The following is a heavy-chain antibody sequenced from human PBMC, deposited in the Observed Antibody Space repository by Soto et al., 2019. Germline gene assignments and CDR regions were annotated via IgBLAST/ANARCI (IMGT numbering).Heavy chain of an antibody. Sequence: SETLSLTCTVSSAPVSSTTYTWGWIRQPPGKGLEWVASVYYGGRSYYNPSLNSRVTISVDTSKNQFSLKMTSVTAADTAVYYCARLNGYCISTSYYPRWYYYGLDVWGQGTTVTVS. CDR3: ARLNGYCISTSYYPRWYYYGLDV. J-gene: IGHJ6*02. D-gene: IGHD2-2*01. V-gene: IGHV4-39*01. CDR1: SAPVSSTTYT. CDR2: VYYGGRS.